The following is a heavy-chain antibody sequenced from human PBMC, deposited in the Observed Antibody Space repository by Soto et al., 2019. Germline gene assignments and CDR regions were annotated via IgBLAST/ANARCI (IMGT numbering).Heavy chain of an antibody. CDR1: GGSISSYY. Sequence: PSETLSLTCTVSGGSISSYYWSWIRQPPGKGLEWIGYIYYSGSTNYNPSLKSRVTISVDTSKNQFSLKLSSVTAADMAVYYCARSVRGSAFDIWGQGTMVTVSS. D-gene: IGHD3-16*01. V-gene: IGHV4-59*01. CDR2: IYYSGST. J-gene: IGHJ3*02. CDR3: ARSVRGSAFDI.